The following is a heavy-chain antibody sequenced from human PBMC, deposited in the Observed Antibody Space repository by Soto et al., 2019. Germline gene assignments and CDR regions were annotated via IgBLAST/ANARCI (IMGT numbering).Heavy chain of an antibody. CDR3: AKXHGDYXDYFDY. D-gene: IGHD4-17*01. CDR2: ISGSGVNT. J-gene: IGHJ4*02. Sequence: EVQLLESGGDLVQPGGSLRLSCAASGFTFNNYAMNWVRQAPGKGLEWVSGISGSGVNTYYADSVNGRXXXXXXXXXXXXXXXXXXXXXXXXXVYYCAKXHGDYXDYFDYWGQGTLVSVXX. V-gene: IGHV3-23*01. CDR1: GFTFNNYA.